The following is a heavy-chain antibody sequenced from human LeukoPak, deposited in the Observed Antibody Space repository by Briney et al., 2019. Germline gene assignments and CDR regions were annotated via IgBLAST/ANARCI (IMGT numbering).Heavy chain of an antibody. Sequence: SETLSLTCAVYGGSFSGYYWSWIRQPPGKGLEWIGEINHSGSTNYNPSLKSRVTISVDTSKNQFSLKLSSVTAADTAVYYCATLVRGYSYGTDYWGQGTLVTVSS. CDR3: ATLVRGYSYGTDY. J-gene: IGHJ4*02. CDR1: GGSFSGYY. V-gene: IGHV4-34*01. D-gene: IGHD5-18*01. CDR2: INHSGST.